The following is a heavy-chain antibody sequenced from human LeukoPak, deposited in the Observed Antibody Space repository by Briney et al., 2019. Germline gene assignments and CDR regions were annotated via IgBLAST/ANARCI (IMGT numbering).Heavy chain of an antibody. J-gene: IGHJ5*02. D-gene: IGHD2-2*01. V-gene: IGHV4-39*01. CDR2: IYYSGST. CDR1: GGSISSSSYY. CDR3: ARHSAVPASGNWFDP. Sequence: SETLSLTCTVSGGSISSSSYYWGWLRQPPGKGLEWLGSIYYSGSTYYNPSLKSRVTISVDTSKNQFSLKLSSVTAADTAVYYCARHSAVPASGNWFDPWGQGTLVTVSS.